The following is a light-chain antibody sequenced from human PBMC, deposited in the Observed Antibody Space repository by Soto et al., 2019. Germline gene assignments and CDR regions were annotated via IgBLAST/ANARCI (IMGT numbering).Light chain of an antibody. CDR3: SSYAGSNNFVV. CDR2: EVS. V-gene: IGLV2-8*01. CDR1: SSDVGSYNY. J-gene: IGLJ2*01. Sequence: QSALTQPPSASGSPGQSVTISCTGTSSDVGSYNYVSWYQQHPGQAPKLMIYEVSKRPSGVPDRFSGSKSGNTASLTVSGLQAEDEADDYCSSYAGSNNFVVFGGGTKLTVL.